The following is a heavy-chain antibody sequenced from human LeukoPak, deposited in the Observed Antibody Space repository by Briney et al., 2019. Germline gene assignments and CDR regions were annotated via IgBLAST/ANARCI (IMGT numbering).Heavy chain of an antibody. Sequence: SQTLSLTCTVSGGSISSGDYYWSWIRQPPGKGLEWIGYIYYSGSTYYNPSLKSRVTISVDTSKNQFSLKLCSVTAADTAVYYCARDPLEASNYYGMDVWGQGTTVTVSS. CDR1: GGSISSGDYY. CDR2: IYYSGST. CDR3: ARDPLEASNYYGMDV. V-gene: IGHV4-30-4*01. J-gene: IGHJ6*02. D-gene: IGHD5-12*01.